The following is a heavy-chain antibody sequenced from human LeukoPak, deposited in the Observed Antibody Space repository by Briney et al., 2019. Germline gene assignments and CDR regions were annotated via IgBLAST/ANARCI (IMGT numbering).Heavy chain of an antibody. CDR3: ARDRTSRQGYSYGYEDY. CDR1: GFTFSSYW. CDR2: IKQDGSEK. J-gene: IGHJ4*02. Sequence: PGGSLRLSCAASGFTFSSYWMSWVRQAPGKGLEWVANIKQDGSEKYYVDSVKGRFTISRDNAKNSLYLQMNSLRAEGTAVYYCARDRTSRQGYSYGYEDYWGQGTLVTVSS. D-gene: IGHD5-18*01. V-gene: IGHV3-7*01.